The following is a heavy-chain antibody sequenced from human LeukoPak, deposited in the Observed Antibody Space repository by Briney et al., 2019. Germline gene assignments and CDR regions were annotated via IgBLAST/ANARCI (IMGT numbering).Heavy chain of an antibody. CDR1: GFTSSDYY. CDR2: IRSSGSTI. D-gene: IGHD3-10*01. CDR3: GSWGEGGLDK. J-gene: IGHJ4*02. Sequence: GGSLRLSCAASGFTSSDYYMSWIRQAPGKGLEWVSYIRSSGSTIYYADSVKGRFTISRDNAKKSLYLQMNSLRVEDTGVYYCGSWGEGGLDKWGQGTLVTVSP. V-gene: IGHV3-11*04.